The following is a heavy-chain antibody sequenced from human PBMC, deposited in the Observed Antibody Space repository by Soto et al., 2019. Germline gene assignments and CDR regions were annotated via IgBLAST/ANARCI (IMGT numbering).Heavy chain of an antibody. CDR1: GFSLTTSGVG. CDR3: AHRVLRTVFGLVTTTAIYFDF. Sequence: QITLNESGPMLVKPRPTLTLTCTFSGFSLTTSGVGVGWIRQSPGKAPEWLALIYWDDDKRYSPSLKSSLTITKDTSKTQVVLTMADLDPADTGTYYCAHRVLRTVFGLVTTTAIYFDFWGQGTPVAVSS. CDR2: IYWDDDK. D-gene: IGHD3-3*01. J-gene: IGHJ4*02. V-gene: IGHV2-5*02.